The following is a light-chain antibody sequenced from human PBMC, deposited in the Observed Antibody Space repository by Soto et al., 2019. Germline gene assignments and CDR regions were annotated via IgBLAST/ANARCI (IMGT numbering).Light chain of an antibody. CDR3: QQRTNSPPWT. Sequence: EIVLTQSPATLSLSPGEGASLSCRASQNISTYLAWYQQRPGQVPRLLIYGVSKRAPAIPPRFSGSGSGTDFTLSVSGLETEDFATYYCQQRTNSPPWTFGQWTRV. CDR1: QNISTY. J-gene: IGKJ1*01. V-gene: IGKV3-11*01. CDR2: GVS.